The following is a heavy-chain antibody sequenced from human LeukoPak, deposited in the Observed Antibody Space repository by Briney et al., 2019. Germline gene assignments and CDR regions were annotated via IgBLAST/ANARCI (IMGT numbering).Heavy chain of an antibody. CDR2: ISHVGST. J-gene: IGHJ3*02. Sequence: SETLSLTCTVSGASISGHYLTWLRQPPGKGLEWIGYISHVGSTNYNPSLKSRVTISVDTSKNQFSLKLTSVTAADTAVYYCARDRISINALDMWGQGTMVTVSS. V-gene: IGHV4-59*11. CDR1: GASISGHY. CDR3: ARDRISINALDM. D-gene: IGHD1-14*01.